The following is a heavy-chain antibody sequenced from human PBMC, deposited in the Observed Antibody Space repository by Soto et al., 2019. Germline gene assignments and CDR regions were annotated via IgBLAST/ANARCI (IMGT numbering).Heavy chain of an antibody. CDR1: GFTFSSYG. CDR3: ARELGVGGGYDYYYYYYGMDV. D-gene: IGHD5-12*01. Sequence: GGSLRLSCAASGFTFSSYGMHWVRQAPGKGLEWVAVIWYDGSNKYYADSVKGRFTISRDNSKNTLYLQMNSLRAEDTAVYYCARELGVGGGYDYYYYYYGMDVWGQGTTVTVSS. J-gene: IGHJ6*02. V-gene: IGHV3-33*01. CDR2: IWYDGSNK.